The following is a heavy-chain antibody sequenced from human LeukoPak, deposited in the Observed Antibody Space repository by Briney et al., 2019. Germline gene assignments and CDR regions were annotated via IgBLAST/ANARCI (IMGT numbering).Heavy chain of an antibody. CDR1: GFTFSGYS. CDR2: VTASGTLK. D-gene: IGHD3-9*01. V-gene: IGHV3-21*01. J-gene: IGHJ4*02. CDR3: ARGTGNSFDR. Sequence: GGSLRLSCAASGFTFSGYSMNWVRQAPGKGLEWVSSVTASGTLKYYADSVAGRFTISRDSAQNSVCLQMNSLKAEDTAVYYCARGTGNSFDRWGQGILVTVSS.